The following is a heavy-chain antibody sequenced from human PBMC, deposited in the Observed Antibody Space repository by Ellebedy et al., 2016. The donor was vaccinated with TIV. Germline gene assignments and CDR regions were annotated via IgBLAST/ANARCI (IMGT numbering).Heavy chain of an antibody. CDR2: INHSGST. V-gene: IGHV4-34*01. D-gene: IGHD5-18*01. CDR3: ARGARYSYGYGY. Sequence: SETLSLXCAVYGGSFSGYYWSWIRQPPGKGLEWIGEINHSGSTNYNPSLKSRVTISVDTSKNQFSLKLSSVTAADTAVYYCARGARYSYGYGYWGQGTLVTVSS. CDR1: GGSFSGYY. J-gene: IGHJ4*02.